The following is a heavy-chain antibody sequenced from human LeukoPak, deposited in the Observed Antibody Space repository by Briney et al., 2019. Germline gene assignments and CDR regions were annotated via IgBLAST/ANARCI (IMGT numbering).Heavy chain of an antibody. Sequence: GASVNVSCKASGGTFSSYAISWVRQAPGQGLEWMGGIIPIFGTANYAQKFQGRVTITADESTSTAYMELSSLRSEDTAVYYCARDAFEYQFYFGMDVWGQGTTVTVSS. J-gene: IGHJ6*02. D-gene: IGHD2-2*01. CDR3: ARDAFEYQFYFGMDV. V-gene: IGHV1-69*13. CDR1: GGTFSSYA. CDR2: IIPIFGTA.